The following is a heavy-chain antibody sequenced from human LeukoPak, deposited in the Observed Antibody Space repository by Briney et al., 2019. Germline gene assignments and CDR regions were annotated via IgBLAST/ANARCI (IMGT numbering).Heavy chain of an antibody. J-gene: IGHJ6*02. CDR2: ISWNSGSI. D-gene: IGHD4-17*01. V-gene: IGHV3-9*01. Sequence: GGSLRLSCAASGFTFDDYAMHWVRQAPGKGLEWVSGISWNSGSIGYADSVKGRFTISRDNAKNSLYLQMNSLRAEDTAVYYCAGKDYGDYGPYGMDVWGQGTTVTVSS. CDR1: GFTFDDYA. CDR3: AGKDYGDYGPYGMDV.